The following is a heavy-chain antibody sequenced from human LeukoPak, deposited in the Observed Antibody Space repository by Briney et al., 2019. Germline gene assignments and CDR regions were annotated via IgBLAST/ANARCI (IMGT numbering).Heavy chain of an antibody. Sequence: SETLSLTCTVSGGSISNYYWSWIRQSPGRGLEWIGQIYYSGSTTYNPSLKSRLTISVDTSKNQFSLKLSSVTAADTAVYYCARRVDTAMSNDYYFDYWGQGTLVTVSS. V-gene: IGHV4-59*08. CDR3: ARRVDTAMSNDYYFDY. CDR1: GGSISNYY. CDR2: IYYSGST. D-gene: IGHD5-18*01. J-gene: IGHJ4*02.